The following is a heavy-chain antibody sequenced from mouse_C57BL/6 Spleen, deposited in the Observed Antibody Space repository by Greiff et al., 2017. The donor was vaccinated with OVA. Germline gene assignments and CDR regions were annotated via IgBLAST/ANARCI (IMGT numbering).Heavy chain of an antibody. CDR2: IYIGNGYT. J-gene: IGHJ1*03. CDR3: ARGYGSSYRYFDV. V-gene: IGHV1-58*01. D-gene: IGHD1-1*01. Sequence: VHVKQSGAELVRPGSSVKMSCKTSGYTFTSYGINWVKQRPGQGLEWIGYIYIGNGYTEYNEKFKGKATLTSDTSSSTAYMQLSSLTSEDSAIYFCARGYGSSYRYFDVWGTGTTVTVSS. CDR1: GYTFTSYG.